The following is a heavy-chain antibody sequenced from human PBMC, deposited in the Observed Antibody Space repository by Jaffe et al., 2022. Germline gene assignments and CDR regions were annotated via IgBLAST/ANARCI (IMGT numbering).Heavy chain of an antibody. CDR2: IDSSTTMI. D-gene: IGHD2-8*02. CDR1: GFIFSSYG. CDR3: ARLQGQYCTGGLCPYLYYYYMDV. V-gene: IGHV3-48*01. Sequence: EVQLVESGGGLVQPGGSLRLSCAASGFIFSSYGMHWVRQAPGKGLEWVSHIDSSTTMIYYADSVKGRFTISRDNAKNSLYLQMNSLRAEDTAVYYCARLQGQYCTGGLCPYLYYYYMDVWGEGTRVTVSS. J-gene: IGHJ6*03.